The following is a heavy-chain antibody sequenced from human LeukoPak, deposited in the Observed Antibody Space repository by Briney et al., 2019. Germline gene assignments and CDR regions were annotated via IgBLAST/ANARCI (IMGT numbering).Heavy chain of an antibody. V-gene: IGHV3-66*01. CDR2: IYSGGST. CDR3: ARDPYGGNWFDY. D-gene: IGHD2-21*01. CDR1: GFTVSSNY. J-gene: IGHJ4*02. Sequence: PGGSLRLSCAASGFTVSSNYMSWVRQAPGKGLEWVSVIYSGGSTDYADSVKGRFTISRDNSKNTLYLQMNSLRAEDTAAYYCARDPYGGNWFDYWGQGTLVTVSS.